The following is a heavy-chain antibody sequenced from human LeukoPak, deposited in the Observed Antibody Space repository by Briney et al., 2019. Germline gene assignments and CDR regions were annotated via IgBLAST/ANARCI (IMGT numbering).Heavy chain of an antibody. Sequence: PGGSLRLSCAASGXSFSSYSRNWVRQAPGKGLVWVSCISSGSTYIYYADSVKGRFPISRDNAKNSLYLQMNSLRAEDTAVYYCASDRFYFGVWGQGTLVTVSS. D-gene: IGHD3-16*01. J-gene: IGHJ4*02. CDR3: ASDRFYFGV. V-gene: IGHV3-21*04. CDR2: ISSGSTYI. CDR1: GXSFSSYS.